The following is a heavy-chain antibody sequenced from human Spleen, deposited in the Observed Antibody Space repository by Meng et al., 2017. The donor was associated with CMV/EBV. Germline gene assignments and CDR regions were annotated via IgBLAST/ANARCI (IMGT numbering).Heavy chain of an antibody. D-gene: IGHD6-13*01. CDR3: AKEGRGSSWKIVYVYFDY. CDR2: IRYDGSNK. Sequence: GESLKISCAASGFTFSSYGMHWVRQAPGKGLEWVAFIRYDGSNKYYADSVKGRFTISRDNSKNTLYLQMNSLRAEDTAVYYCAKEGRGSSWKIVYVYFDYWGQGTLVTVSS. CDR1: GFTFSSYG. V-gene: IGHV3-30*02. J-gene: IGHJ4*02.